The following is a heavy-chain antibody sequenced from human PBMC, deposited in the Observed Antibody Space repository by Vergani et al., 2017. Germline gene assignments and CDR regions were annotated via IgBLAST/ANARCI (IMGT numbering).Heavy chain of an antibody. D-gene: IGHD4-23*01. V-gene: IGHV1-46*01. CDR1: GYTFTSYY. CDR3: ARDPLRWPFDY. Sequence: VQLVQSGAEVKKPGASVKVSCKASGYTFTSYYMHWVRQAPGQGLAWMGIINPSGGSTSYAQKFQGRVTMTRDTSTSTVYMELSSLRSEDTAVYYCARDPLRWPFDYWGQGTLVTVSS. CDR2: INPSGGST. J-gene: IGHJ4*02.